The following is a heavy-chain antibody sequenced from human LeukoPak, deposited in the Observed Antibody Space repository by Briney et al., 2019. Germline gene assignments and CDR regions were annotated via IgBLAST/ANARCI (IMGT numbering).Heavy chain of an antibody. J-gene: IGHJ4*02. Sequence: SETLSLTCTVSGGSISSSSYYWGWIRQPPGKGLEWIGSIYYSGSTYYNPSLKSRVTISVDTSKNQFSLKLSSVTAADTAVYYCARRAGAYYYDSSGYFGYWGQGTLVTVSS. CDR3: ARRAGAYYYDSSGYFGY. CDR1: GGSISSSSYY. V-gene: IGHV4-39*01. CDR2: IYYSGST. D-gene: IGHD3-22*01.